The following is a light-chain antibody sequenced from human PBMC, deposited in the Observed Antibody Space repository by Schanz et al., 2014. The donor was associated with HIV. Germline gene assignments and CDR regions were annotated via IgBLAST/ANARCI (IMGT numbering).Light chain of an antibody. V-gene: IGKV3-11*01. CDR3: QQRSKWPQT. J-gene: IGKJ1*01. CDR1: QSVSSY. CDR2: AAS. Sequence: EIVLTQSPATLSLSPGERATLSCRASQSVSSYLAWYQQKPGQAPRLLIYAASRRATGIPDRFSGRGSGTDFTLTISRLEAEDFAVYYCQQRSKWPQTFGQGAKVEI.